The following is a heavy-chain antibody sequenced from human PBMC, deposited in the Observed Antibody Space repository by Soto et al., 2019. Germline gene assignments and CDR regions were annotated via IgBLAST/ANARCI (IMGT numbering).Heavy chain of an antibody. V-gene: IGHV1-69*01. J-gene: IGHJ4*02. CDR2: IIPIFGTA. D-gene: IGHD3-22*01. Sequence: QVQLVQSGAEVRKPGSAVRVSCKASGGSFNRHTISWVRHAPGQGLEWMGGIIPIFGTANHAQKIQGRVTIIADESTSTVYMELSSLRSDDTARYYCARGWGYDSTDYYYAYWGQGTLVIVSS. CDR3: ARGWGYDSTDYYYAY. CDR1: GGSFNRHT.